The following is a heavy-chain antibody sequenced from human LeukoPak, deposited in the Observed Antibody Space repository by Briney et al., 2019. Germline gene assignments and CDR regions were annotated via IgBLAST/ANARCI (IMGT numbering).Heavy chain of an antibody. CDR1: GYSFTNYD. D-gene: IGHD3-9*01. J-gene: IGHJ3*01. Sequence: ASVKVSCKTSGYSFTNYDINWVRQATGQGLEWMGWMSPNSGKTGYAQKFQGRVTMTKNTSMSTAYMELSSLTSEDTAVYYCARGRESSKLTSGFQSFDWLSDSFDLWGQGTIVTVSS. V-gene: IGHV1-8*01. CDR2: MSPNSGKT. CDR3: ARGRESSKLTSGFQSFDWLSDSFDL.